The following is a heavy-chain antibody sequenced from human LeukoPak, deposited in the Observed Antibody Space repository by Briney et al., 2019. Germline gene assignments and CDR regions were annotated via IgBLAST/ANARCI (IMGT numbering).Heavy chain of an antibody. D-gene: IGHD6-6*01. CDR2: IDGSGGST. CDR1: GFMFSNHA. J-gene: IGHJ4*02. Sequence: SGGSMRLSCAASGFMFSNHALSWVRRTPRKGLEWVSFIDGSGGSTYYADSVKGRFTVSRDNSKNTLYLQMNSLKGEDTAVYYCAKRVAEGSFDYWGLGTLVTVSS. V-gene: IGHV3-23*01. CDR3: AKRVAEGSFDY.